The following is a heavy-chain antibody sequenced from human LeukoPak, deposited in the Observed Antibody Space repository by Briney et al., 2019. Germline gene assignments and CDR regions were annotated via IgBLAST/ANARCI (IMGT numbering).Heavy chain of an antibody. Sequence: PGGSLRLSCGASGFTFSNYEMNWVRQAPGKGLEWVANIKSDGSEKYYLDSVKGRFTISRDNAKNSLYLQMNSLRAEDSAVYYCARYCTFRTCSGTKFDSWGQGTLVTVSS. D-gene: IGHD1-1*01. J-gene: IGHJ4*02. CDR1: GFTFSNYE. V-gene: IGHV3-7*01. CDR2: IKSDGSEK. CDR3: ARYCTFRTCSGTKFDS.